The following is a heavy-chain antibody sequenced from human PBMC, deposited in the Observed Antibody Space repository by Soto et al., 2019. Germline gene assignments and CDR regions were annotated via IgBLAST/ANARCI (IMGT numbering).Heavy chain of an antibody. Sequence: SSETLSLTCTVSGGSISSYYWSWIRQPAGKGLEWIGRIYTSGSTNYNPSLKSRVTMSVDTSKNQFSLKLSSVTAADTAVYYCARVESEYQLLYDYWLDPWGQGTLVTVS. CDR2: IYTSGST. D-gene: IGHD2-2*02. CDR3: ARVESEYQLLYDYWLDP. CDR1: GGSISSYY. V-gene: IGHV4-4*07. J-gene: IGHJ5*02.